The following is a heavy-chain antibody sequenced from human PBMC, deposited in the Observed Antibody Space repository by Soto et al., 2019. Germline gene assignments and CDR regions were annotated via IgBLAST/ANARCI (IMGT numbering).Heavy chain of an antibody. CDR1: GFSLSTSGVG. V-gene: IGHV2-5*02. CDR3: AHRQDIVVVPAAMGNDAFDI. D-gene: IGHD2-2*01. J-gene: IGHJ3*02. Sequence: QITLKESGPTLVKPTQTLTLTCTFSGFSLSTSGVGVGWIRQPPGKAPEWLALIYWDDDKRYSPSLKSRLTITKDTSKNQVVLTMTNMDPVDTATYYCAHRQDIVVVPAAMGNDAFDIWGQGTMVTVSS. CDR2: IYWDDDK.